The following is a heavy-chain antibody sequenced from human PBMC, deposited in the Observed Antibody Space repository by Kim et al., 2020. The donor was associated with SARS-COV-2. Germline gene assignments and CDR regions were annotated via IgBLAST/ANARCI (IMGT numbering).Heavy chain of an antibody. J-gene: IGHJ6*02. CDR1: GGTFSSYA. Sequence: SVKVSCKASGGTFSSYAISWVRQAPGQGLEWMGGIIPIFGTANYAQKFQGRVTITADESTSTAYMELSSLRSEDTAVYYCARDLDYGGSYYYYYGMDVWGQGTTVTVSS. V-gene: IGHV1-69*13. CDR3: ARDLDYGGSYYYYYGMDV. CDR2: IIPIFGTA. D-gene: IGHD4-17*01.